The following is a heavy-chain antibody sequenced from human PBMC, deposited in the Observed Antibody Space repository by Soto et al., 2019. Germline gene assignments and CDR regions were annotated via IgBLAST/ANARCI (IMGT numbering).Heavy chain of an antibody. CDR2: INHSGIT. CDR3: AIGPRMWLAGGGY. D-gene: IGHD6-19*01. V-gene: IGHV4-34*01. Sequence: SETLSLTCAVYGGSFSGYYWSWIRQPPGKGLEWLGEINHSGITDYNPSLKSRITISIDTSKKQFSLKLNSVTATDTAVYYCAIGPRMWLAGGGYWGQGTQVTVSS. CDR1: GGSFSGYY. J-gene: IGHJ4*02.